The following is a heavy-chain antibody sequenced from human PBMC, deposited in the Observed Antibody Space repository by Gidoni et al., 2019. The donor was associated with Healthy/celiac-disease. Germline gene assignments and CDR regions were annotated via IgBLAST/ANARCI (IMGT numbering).Heavy chain of an antibody. Sequence: QVQLVQSGAEVKKPGSSVTVSCKASGCTFSSYAISWVRQAPGQGLEWMGGIIPIFGTANYEQKFQGRVTITADKSTSTAYMELSSLRSEDTAVYYCARLRYDSSGYYGPYFDYWGQGTLVTVSS. CDR3: ARLRYDSSGYYGPYFDY. CDR1: GCTFSSYA. D-gene: IGHD3-22*01. V-gene: IGHV1-69*06. CDR2: IIPIFGTA. J-gene: IGHJ4*02.